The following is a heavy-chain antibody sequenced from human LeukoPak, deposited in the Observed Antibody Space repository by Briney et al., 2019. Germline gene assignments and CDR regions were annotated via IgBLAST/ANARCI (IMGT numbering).Heavy chain of an antibody. CDR3: ARVLYDFWSDYYFDY. CDR1: GFTFSSYA. J-gene: IGHJ4*02. D-gene: IGHD3-3*01. CDR2: ISGSGGST. Sequence: GGSLRLSCAASGFTFSSYAMSWVRQAPGKGLEWVSAISGSGGSTYYADSVKGRFTISRDNSKNTLYLQMNSLRAEDTAVYYCARVLYDFWSDYYFDYWGQGTLVTVSS. V-gene: IGHV3-23*01.